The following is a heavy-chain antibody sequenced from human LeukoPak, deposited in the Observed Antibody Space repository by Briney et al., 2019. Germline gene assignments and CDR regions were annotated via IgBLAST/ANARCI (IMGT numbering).Heavy chain of an antibody. CDR1: GGSFSGYY. J-gene: IGHJ4*02. CDR2: NNHSGST. CDR3: ARLRRDFWSGYSLFDY. V-gene: IGHV4-34*01. Sequence: PSETLSLTCAVYGGSFSGYYWSWIRQPPGKGLEWIGENNHSGSTNYNPSLKSRVTISVDTSKNQFSLKLSSVTAADTAVYYCARLRRDFWSGYSLFDYWGQGTLVTVSS. D-gene: IGHD3-3*01.